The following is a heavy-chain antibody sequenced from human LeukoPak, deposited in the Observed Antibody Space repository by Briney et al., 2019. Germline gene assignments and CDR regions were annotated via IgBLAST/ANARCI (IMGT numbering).Heavy chain of an antibody. D-gene: IGHD6-13*01. CDR1: GYTFTSYG. Sequence: SVKVSCKASGYTFTSYGISWVRQAPGQGLEWMGGIIPIFGTANYAQKFQGRVTITADKSTSTAYMELSSLRSEDTAVYYCARGVPYSSSWRAPFDPWGQGTLVTVSS. CDR3: ARGVPYSSSWRAPFDP. J-gene: IGHJ5*02. V-gene: IGHV1-69*06. CDR2: IIPIFGTA.